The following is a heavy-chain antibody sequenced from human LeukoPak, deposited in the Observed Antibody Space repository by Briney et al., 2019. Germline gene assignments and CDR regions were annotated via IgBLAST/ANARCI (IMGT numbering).Heavy chain of an antibody. CDR1: GYTFSTYS. CDR3: ARVRSGDYFGSGSYFGY. CDR2: INPRGGDT. Sequence: GASVKVSCKASGYTFSTYSVHWVRQAPGQGLEWMGIINPRGGDTNYAQKFQGRVTMTRDTSTSTVYMELSSLRSEDTAVNYCARVRSGDYFGSGSYFGYWGQGTLVTVSS. D-gene: IGHD3-10*01. J-gene: IGHJ4*02. V-gene: IGHV1-46*01.